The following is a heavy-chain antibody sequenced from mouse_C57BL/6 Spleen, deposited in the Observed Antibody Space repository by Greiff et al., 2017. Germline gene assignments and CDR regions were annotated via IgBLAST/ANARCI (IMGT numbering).Heavy chain of an antibody. CDR2: IAPANGNT. D-gene: IGHD1-1*01. CDR3: AGYYYGSSYDWYVDV. CDR1: GFNIKNTY. J-gene: IGHJ1*03. V-gene: IGHV14-3*01. Sequence: EVQLQQSVAELVRPGASVKLSCTASGFNIKNTYMHWVKQRPEQGLEWIGRIAPANGNTKYAPKFQGKATITADTSSNTAYLQLSSLTSEDTAIYYCAGYYYGSSYDWYVDVWGTGTTVTVSS.